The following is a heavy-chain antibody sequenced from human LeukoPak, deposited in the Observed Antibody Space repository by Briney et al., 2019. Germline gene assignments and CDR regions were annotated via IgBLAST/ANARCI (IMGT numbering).Heavy chain of an antibody. CDR2: IYPSGST. J-gene: IGHJ4*02. V-gene: IGHV4-61*02. Sequence: PSQTLSLTCTVSGGSISSGSYYWSWIRQPAGKGLEWIGRIYPSGSTNYNPSLKSRVTMSIDTSKNQFSLKLNSVTAADTAVYYCARRDWAGVFDYWGQGTLVTVSS. CDR1: GGSISSGSYY. CDR3: ARRDWAGVFDY. D-gene: IGHD3-10*01.